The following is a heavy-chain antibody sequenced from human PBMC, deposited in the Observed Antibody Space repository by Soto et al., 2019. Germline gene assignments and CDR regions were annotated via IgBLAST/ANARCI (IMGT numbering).Heavy chain of an antibody. D-gene: IGHD6-6*01. CDR2: IYYSGST. CDR3: ARYSSWSDCFGP. CDR1: GGSISSSSYY. J-gene: IGHJ5*02. V-gene: IGHV4-39*01. Sequence: SETLSLTCTVSGGSISSSSYYWGWIRQPPGKGLEWIGSIYYSGSTYYNPSLKSRVTISVDTSKNQFSLKLSSVTAAETAVYYCARYSSWSDCFGPGGRGPLVTVSS.